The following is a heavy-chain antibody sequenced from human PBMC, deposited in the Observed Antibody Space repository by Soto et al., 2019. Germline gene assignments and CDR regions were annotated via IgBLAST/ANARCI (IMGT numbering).Heavy chain of an antibody. CDR2: IYHSGST. Sequence: PSETLSLTCAVSGGSISSSNWRSWVRQPPGKGLEWIGEIYHSGSTNYNPSLKSRVTISVDKSKNQFSLKLSSVTAADTAVYYCARLTGIAAAGTNYYYYYGMEVWGQGTTVTVSS. CDR3: ARLTGIAAAGTNYYYYYGMEV. V-gene: IGHV4-4*02. CDR1: GGSISSSNW. J-gene: IGHJ6*02. D-gene: IGHD6-13*01.